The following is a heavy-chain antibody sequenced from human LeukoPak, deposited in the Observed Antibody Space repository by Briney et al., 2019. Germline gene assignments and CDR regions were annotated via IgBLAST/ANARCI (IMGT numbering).Heavy chain of an antibody. CDR1: GGSISNSNYY. Sequence: KPSETLSLTCTVSGGSISNSNYYWGWVRQPPGKGLEWIVTIYYSGNTYYTPSLKSRVTISVDTSKNQFSLRLSSVTAADTAVYFCMRHEEEDGYNAKPFDFWGQGTLVTVSS. CDR2: IYYSGNT. J-gene: IGHJ4*02. CDR3: MRHEEEDGYNAKPFDF. D-gene: IGHD5-24*01. V-gene: IGHV4-39*01.